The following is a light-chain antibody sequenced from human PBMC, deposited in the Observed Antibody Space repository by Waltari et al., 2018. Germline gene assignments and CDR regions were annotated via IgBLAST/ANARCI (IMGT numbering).Light chain of an antibody. CDR2: EVN. CDR1: SHDVGHYNL. Sequence: QSALIQPASLSESLGQSITIACTGTSHDVGHYNLASWFQQYPGQAPKLIIREVNKRPSGVSDRFSGSKSGSTASLTISGLQPEDEAMYYCCSYAGSVTFVLFGGGTNLTVL. J-gene: IGLJ2*01. CDR3: CSYAGSVTFVL. V-gene: IGLV2-23*02.